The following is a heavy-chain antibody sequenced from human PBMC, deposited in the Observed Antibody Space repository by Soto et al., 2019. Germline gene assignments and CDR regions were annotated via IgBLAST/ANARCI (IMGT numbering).Heavy chain of an antibody. Sequence: QVQLQESGPGLVKPSETLSLTCTVSGGSVSSGSYYWSWIRQPPGKGLEWIGYIYYSGSTNYNPSLKSRVTISVDTSKNQFSLKLSSVTAADTAVYYCARSYGGNEYYYYYGMDVWGQGTTVTVSS. V-gene: IGHV4-61*01. D-gene: IGHD4-17*01. CDR1: GGSVSSGSYY. J-gene: IGHJ6*02. CDR2: IYYSGST. CDR3: ARSYGGNEYYYYYGMDV.